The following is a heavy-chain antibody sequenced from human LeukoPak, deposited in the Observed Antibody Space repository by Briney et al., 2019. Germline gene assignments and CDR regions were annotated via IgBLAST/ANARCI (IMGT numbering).Heavy chain of an antibody. CDR3: ARPLRGYCPFDS. CDR1: GYTFTSYD. V-gene: IGHV1-8*01. Sequence: ALVKVSCKASGYTFTSYDINWVRQDTGQGLGWMGWTNPNTGRTGSAQRFQGRVTMTINTSTSTAYMELRSQRSEDTAVYFCARPLRGYCPFDSWGQGTLVTVSS. J-gene: IGHJ4*02. D-gene: IGHD2-2*03. CDR2: TNPNTGRT.